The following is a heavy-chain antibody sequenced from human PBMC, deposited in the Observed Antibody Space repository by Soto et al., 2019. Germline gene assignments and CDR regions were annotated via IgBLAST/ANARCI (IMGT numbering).Heavy chain of an antibody. Sequence: PSETLSLTCAVSGGSISSGDYYWIWIRQPPGKGLEWIGYIYYSGSTYYNPSLKSRVTISVDTSKNQFSLKLSSVTAADTAVYYCARWSRRFDYWGQGTLVTVSS. CDR3: ARWSRRFDY. V-gene: IGHV4-30-4*01. CDR2: IYYSGST. J-gene: IGHJ4*02. CDR1: GGSISSGDYY.